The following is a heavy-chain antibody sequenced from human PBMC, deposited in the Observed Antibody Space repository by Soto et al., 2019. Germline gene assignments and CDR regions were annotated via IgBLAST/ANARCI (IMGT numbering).Heavy chain of an antibody. CDR2: TYYRSKWYN. CDR1: GDSVSSNSAA. J-gene: IGHJ3*02. Sequence: LSLTCAISGDSVSSNSAAWNWIRQSPSRGLEWLGRTYYRSKWYNDYAVSVKSRITINPDTSKNQFSLQLNSVTPEDTAVYYCARTGMTHGPAGYAFDMWGQGTMVTVSS. V-gene: IGHV6-1*01. D-gene: IGHD1-1*01. CDR3: ARTGMTHGPAGYAFDM.